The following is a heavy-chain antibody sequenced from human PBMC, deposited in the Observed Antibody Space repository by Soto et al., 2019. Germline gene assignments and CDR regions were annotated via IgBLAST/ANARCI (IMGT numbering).Heavy chain of an antibody. V-gene: IGHV4-30-4*01. J-gene: IGHJ6*02. CDR1: GGSISSGDYY. Sequence: SETLSLTCTVSGGSISSGDYYWSWIRQPPGKGLEWIGYIYYSGSTYYTPSLKSRVTISVDTPKNPFSLKLTSVTAADTAIYYCAMYSNNWFQTDGMDVWGQGTTVILSS. D-gene: IGHD6-13*01. CDR2: IYYSGST. CDR3: AMYSNNWFQTDGMDV.